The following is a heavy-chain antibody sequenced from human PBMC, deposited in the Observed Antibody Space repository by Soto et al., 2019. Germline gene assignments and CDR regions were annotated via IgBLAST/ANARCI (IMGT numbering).Heavy chain of an antibody. CDR1: GYTFTSYA. J-gene: IGHJ5*02. CDR3: ARDGIAVAGTIWFDL. Sequence: QVQLVQSGAEVKKPGASVKVSCKASGYTFTSYAMHWVRQAPGQRLEWMGWINAGNGNTKYSQKFQGRVTITRDTSASTAYMELSSLRSEDTAVYYCARDGIAVAGTIWFDLWGQGTLVTVSS. V-gene: IGHV1-3*01. D-gene: IGHD6-19*01. CDR2: INAGNGNT.